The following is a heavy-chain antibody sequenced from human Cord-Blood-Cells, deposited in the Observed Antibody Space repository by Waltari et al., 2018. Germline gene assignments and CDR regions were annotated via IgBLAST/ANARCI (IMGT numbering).Heavy chain of an antibody. V-gene: IGHV1-69*01. D-gene: IGHD2-15*01. CDR3: ASGAFTSDWALLIDY. CDR2: IIPIFGTA. Sequence: QVQLVQSGAEVKKPGSSVKVSCKASGGTFSSYAISWVRQAPGQGLEWMGGIIPIFGTANYAQKFKGRVKITADESTSTAYMELSSLRSEDTAVYYCASGAFTSDWALLIDYWGQGTLVTVSS. J-gene: IGHJ4*02. CDR1: GGTFSSYA.